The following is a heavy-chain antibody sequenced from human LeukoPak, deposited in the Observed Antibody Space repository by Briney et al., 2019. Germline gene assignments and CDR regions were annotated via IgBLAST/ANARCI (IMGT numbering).Heavy chain of an antibody. D-gene: IGHD6-19*01. CDR1: GYTFTSYY. Sequence: ASVKVSCKASGYTFTSYYMHWVRQAPGQGLEWMGIINPSGGSISYAQKFQGRVTMTTDTSTSTAYMELRSLRSDDTAVYYCARDLVEQWLEIDDYWGQGTLVTVSS. CDR3: ARDLVEQWLEIDDY. CDR2: INPSGGSI. V-gene: IGHV1-46*01. J-gene: IGHJ4*02.